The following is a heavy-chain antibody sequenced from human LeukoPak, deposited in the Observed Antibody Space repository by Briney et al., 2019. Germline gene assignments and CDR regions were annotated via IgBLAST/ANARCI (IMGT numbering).Heavy chain of an antibody. J-gene: IGHJ1*01. CDR1: GGSISSSNW. CDR3: ASSGEFDNLTGYYSAEYFKY. V-gene: IGHV4-4*02. CDR2: IYHSGST. Sequence: PSGTLSLTCAVSGGSISSSNWWSWVRQPPGKGLEWIGEIYHSGSTNYNPSLKSRVTISVDKSKNQFSLKLSSVTAADTAVYYCASSGEFDNLTGYYSAEYFKYWGQGTLVTVSS. D-gene: IGHD3-9*01.